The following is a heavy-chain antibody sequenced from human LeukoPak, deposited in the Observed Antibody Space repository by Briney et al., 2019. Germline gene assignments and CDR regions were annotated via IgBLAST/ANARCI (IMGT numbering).Heavy chain of an antibody. CDR3: ARDGDYNRKHNDY. J-gene: IGHJ4*02. CDR2: ISSSSSYT. D-gene: IGHD4-17*01. V-gene: IGHV3-11*06. Sequence: PSETLSLTCTVSGGSMSSYYWSWIRQAPGKGLEWVSYISSSSSYTNYADSVKGRFTISRDNAKNSLYLQMNSLRAEDTAVYYCARDGDYNRKHNDYWGQGTLVTVSS. CDR1: GGSMSSYY.